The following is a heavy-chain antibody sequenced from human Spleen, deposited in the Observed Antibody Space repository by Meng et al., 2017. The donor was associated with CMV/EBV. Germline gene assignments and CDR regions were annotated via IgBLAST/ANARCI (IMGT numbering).Heavy chain of an antibody. Sequence: ASRYTFTGYYMHWLRQAPGQGLEWMGWTNPNSGATNHAQKFQGRVIKTRDTSISTAYMELSSLISDDTAVYYCARGGWLQFRGFDYWGQGTLVTVSS. CDR3: ARGGWLQFRGFDY. CDR2: TNPNSGAT. CDR1: RYTFTGYY. D-gene: IGHD5-24*01. V-gene: IGHV1-2*02. J-gene: IGHJ4*02.